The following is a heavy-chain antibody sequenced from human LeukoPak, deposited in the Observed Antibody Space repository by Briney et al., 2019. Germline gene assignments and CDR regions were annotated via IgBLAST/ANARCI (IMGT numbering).Heavy chain of an antibody. D-gene: IGHD3-10*01. V-gene: IGHV3-74*01. J-gene: IGHJ4*02. CDR1: GFTFSDFW. CDR3: APITMVRGVIPHSEIDY. Sequence: GGSLRLSCAASGFTFSDFWMHWVRHAPGKGLVWVSRINSGGTVTNYADSVKGRLTISRDNAKNTLYLQMNSLRAEDTAVYYCAPITMVRGVIPHSEIDYWGQGTLVTVSS. CDR2: INSGGTVT.